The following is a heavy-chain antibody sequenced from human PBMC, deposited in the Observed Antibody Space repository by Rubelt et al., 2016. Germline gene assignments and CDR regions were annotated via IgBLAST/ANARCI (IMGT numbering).Heavy chain of an antibody. CDR1: GGSISSYY. D-gene: IGHD3-10*01. CDR3: VREDGVYYYGPGTYTTFEI. Sequence: QVQLQESGPGLVKPSETLSLTCTVSGGSISSYYWSWIRQPAGKGLEWIGRIYTSGSTNYNPSLKRRVTISVAPSKNQFSRTLGMVTAADTAVYYCVREDGVYYYGPGTYTTFEIGGQGTMVTVSS. V-gene: IGHV4-4*07. J-gene: IGHJ3*02. CDR2: IYTSGST.